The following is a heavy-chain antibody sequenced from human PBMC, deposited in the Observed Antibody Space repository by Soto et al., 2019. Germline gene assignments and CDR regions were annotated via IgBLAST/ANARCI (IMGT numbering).Heavy chain of an antibody. D-gene: IGHD3-16*01. CDR3: AHRGGATVGLYYFDY. CDR2: IYWHDDK. Sequence: SGPTLANPTQTLTLTCTFSGFSLSTTGVGVSWIRQPPGKALEWFALIYWHDDKRYSPSLKSRLNITKDTSKNQVVLTMTNMDPVDTATYYCAHRGGATVGLYYFDYWGQGALVTVSS. CDR1: GFSLSTTGVG. V-gene: IGHV2-5*01. J-gene: IGHJ4*02.